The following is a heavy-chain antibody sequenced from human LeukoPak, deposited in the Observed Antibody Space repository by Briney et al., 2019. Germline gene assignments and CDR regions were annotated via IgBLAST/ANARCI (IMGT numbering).Heavy chain of an antibody. CDR3: AKGGSDYDDHGYSFDY. J-gene: IGHJ4*02. Sequence: PGGSLRLSCAASGFTFSSYAMSWVRQAPGKGLEWVSAISSSGGNTYYADSVKGRFTISRDNSKNTLYLQMNSLRAEDTAVYYCAKGGSDYDDHGYSFDYWVQGALVSVSS. D-gene: IGHD1-26*01. V-gene: IGHV3-23*01. CDR2: ISSSGGNT. CDR1: GFTFSSYA.